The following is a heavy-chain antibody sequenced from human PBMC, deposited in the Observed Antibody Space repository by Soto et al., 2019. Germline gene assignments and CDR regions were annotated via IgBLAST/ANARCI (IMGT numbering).Heavy chain of an antibody. CDR3: ARVPGIAAACCHY. CDR2: ISYDGSNK. D-gene: IGHD6-13*01. J-gene: IGHJ4*02. Sequence: QVQLVESGGGVVQPGRSLRLSCAASGFTFSSYAMHWVRQAPGKGLEWVAVISYDGSNKYYADSVKGRFTISRDNSKNTLYLQMNSLRAEDTAVYYCARVPGIAAACCHYWGQGTLVTVSS. CDR1: GFTFSSYA. V-gene: IGHV3-30-3*01.